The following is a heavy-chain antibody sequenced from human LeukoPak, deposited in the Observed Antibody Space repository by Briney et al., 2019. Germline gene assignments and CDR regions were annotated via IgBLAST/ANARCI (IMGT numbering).Heavy chain of an antibody. Sequence: GGSPRLSCAASGFTFSSYSMNWVRQAPGKGLEWVSSISSSSSYIYYADSVKGRFTISRDNAKNSLYLQMNSLRAEDTAVYYCARDNRKYSSGWNWGQGTLVTVSS. J-gene: IGHJ4*02. CDR1: GFTFSSYS. CDR2: ISSSSSYI. CDR3: ARDNRKYSSGWN. D-gene: IGHD6-19*01. V-gene: IGHV3-21*01.